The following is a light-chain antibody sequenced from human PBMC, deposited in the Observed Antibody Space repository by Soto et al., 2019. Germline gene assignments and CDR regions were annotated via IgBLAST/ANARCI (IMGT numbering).Light chain of an antibody. V-gene: IGKV1-5*01. J-gene: IGKJ1*01. CDR1: QSFSNW. CDR2: DVS. CDR3: QQFDRSSWT. Sequence: DIPMTQSPSTLSASLGERVTITCRASQSFSNWLAWYQQKPGKAPRLLIYDVSSLESGVPSRSSGSASGTEFILTIISLQPDDFATYYCQQFDRSSWTFGQGTTVEMK.